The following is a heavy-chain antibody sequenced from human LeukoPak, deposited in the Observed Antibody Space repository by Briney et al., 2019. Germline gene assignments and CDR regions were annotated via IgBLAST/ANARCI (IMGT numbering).Heavy chain of an antibody. CDR3: AILNHPDGRVY. D-gene: IGHD5-24*01. CDR2: ICAGNSDT. V-gene: IGHV5-51*01. CDR1: GYTFTTSW. Sequence: PGESLKISCQGFGYTFTTSWIGWVRQLPGKGREWMAIICAGNSDTKFSPSFQGQVSISTDRSISTAYLQWSSLQASDTAIYYCAILNHPDGRVYWGQGTPVTVSS. J-gene: IGHJ4*02.